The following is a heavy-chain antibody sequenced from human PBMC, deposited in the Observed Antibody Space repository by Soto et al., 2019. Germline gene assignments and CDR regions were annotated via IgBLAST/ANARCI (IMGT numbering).Heavy chain of an antibody. CDR1: GFTFSTYS. CDR3: TTGFGELAYSYYYGMDV. V-gene: IGHV3-48*01. Sequence: EVQLVESGGGLVQPGGSLRLSCAASGFTFSTYSINWVRQAPGKGLEWVSYISSGSNTIYYADSVKGRFTISRDNAKNXQYLQMNSLRAEDTAVYYCTTGFGELAYSYYYGMDVWGQGTTVTVSS. J-gene: IGHJ6*02. D-gene: IGHD3-10*01. CDR2: ISSGSNTI.